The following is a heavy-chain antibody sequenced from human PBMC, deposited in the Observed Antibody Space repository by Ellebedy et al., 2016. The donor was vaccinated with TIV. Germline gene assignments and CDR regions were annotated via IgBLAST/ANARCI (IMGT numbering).Heavy chain of an antibody. CDR3: AREAGRDYGMDV. V-gene: IGHV1-2*02. CDR1: GYTFTGYY. Sequence: AASVKVSCKASGYTFTGYYMHWVRQAPGQGLEWMGWINPNSGGTNYAQKFQSRVTMTRDTSISTAYMELSRLRSDDTAVYYCAREAGRDYGMDVWGQGTTVTVSS. CDR2: INPNSGGT. J-gene: IGHJ6*02.